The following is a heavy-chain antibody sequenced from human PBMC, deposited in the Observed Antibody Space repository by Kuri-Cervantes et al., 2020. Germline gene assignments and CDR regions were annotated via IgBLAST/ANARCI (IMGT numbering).Heavy chain of an antibody. J-gene: IGHJ3*02. V-gene: IGHV4-39*01. CDR2: IYYSGST. D-gene: IGHD3-9*01. Sequence: SETLSLTCTVSGGSISSSSYYWGWIRQPPGKGLEWIGSIYYSGSTYYNPSLKSRVTISVDTSKNQFSLKLSSVTAVDTAVYYCARQYYDILTGYYSDDAFDIWGQGTMVTVSS. CDR3: ARQYYDILTGYYSDDAFDI. CDR1: GGSISSSSYY.